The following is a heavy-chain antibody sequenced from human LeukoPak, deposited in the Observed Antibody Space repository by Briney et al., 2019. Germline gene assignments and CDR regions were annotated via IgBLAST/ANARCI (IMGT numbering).Heavy chain of an antibody. J-gene: IGHJ6*02. CDR1: GFTFSSYD. D-gene: IGHD5-24*01. CDR3: AKEEQLFYYYGMDV. V-gene: IGHV3-13*04. CDR2: IGTAGDT. Sequence: GGSLRLSCAASGFTFSSYDMHWVRQATGKGLEWVSAIGTAGDTYYPGSVKGRFTISRENAKNSLYLQMNSLRAEDTAVYYCAKEEQLFYYYGMDVWGQGTTVTVSS.